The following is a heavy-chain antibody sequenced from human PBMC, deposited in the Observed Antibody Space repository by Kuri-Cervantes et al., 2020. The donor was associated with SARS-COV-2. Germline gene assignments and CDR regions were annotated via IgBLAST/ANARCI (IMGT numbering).Heavy chain of an antibody. CDR3: ASTILGLNSSGWYGYFDY. V-gene: IGHV1-69*13. Sequence: SVKVSCKASGYSLSSYAISWVRQAPGQGLEWMGMIIPIFGTANYAQKFQGRVTITADESTSTAYMELSSLRSEDTAVYYCASTILGLNSSGWYGYFDYWGQGTLVTVSS. CDR1: GYSLSSYA. D-gene: IGHD6-19*01. J-gene: IGHJ4*02. CDR2: IIPIFGTA.